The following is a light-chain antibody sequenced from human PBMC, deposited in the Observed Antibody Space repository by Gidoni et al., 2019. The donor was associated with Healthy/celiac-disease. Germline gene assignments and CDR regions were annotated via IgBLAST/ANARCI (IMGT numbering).Light chain of an antibody. CDR1: QSISSW. Sequence: DIQLSQSPSTLSASVGDRVTITCRARQSISSWLAWYQQKPGKAPKLLIYKASSLESGVPSRFSGSGSGTEFTLTISSLQPDDFATYYCQPYNSYSRTFGQGTKLEIK. CDR2: KAS. CDR3: QPYNSYSRT. V-gene: IGKV1-5*03. J-gene: IGKJ2*01.